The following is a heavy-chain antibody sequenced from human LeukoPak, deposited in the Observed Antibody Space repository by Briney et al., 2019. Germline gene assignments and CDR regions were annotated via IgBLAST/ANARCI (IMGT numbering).Heavy chain of an antibody. Sequence: PSETLSLTCAVYGGSFSGYYWSWVRQPPGKGLEWLGEINHSGSTNYNPSLKSRVTVSVDTSKNQFSLKLSSVTAADTAVYYCARGSKLRSRYYYYYYYMDVWGKGTTVTVSS. CDR1: GGSFSGYY. CDR3: ARGSKLRSRYYYYYYYMDV. D-gene: IGHD2-15*01. V-gene: IGHV4-34*01. J-gene: IGHJ6*03. CDR2: INHSGST.